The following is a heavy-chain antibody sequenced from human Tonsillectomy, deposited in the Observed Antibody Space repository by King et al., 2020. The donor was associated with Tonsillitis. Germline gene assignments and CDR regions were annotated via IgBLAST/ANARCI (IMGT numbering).Heavy chain of an antibody. V-gene: IGHV4-59*11. Sequence: LQLQESGPGLVKPSETLSLTCTVSGGSTSRQYWSWIRQPPGKGLEWIGYIFYSGSTNYNPSLKSRVTISLDTSKNQFSLQLRSVTAADTAVYYCARGDYDFLYYYYYLDVWGKGTTVTVSS. CDR3: ARGDYDFLYYYYYLDV. D-gene: IGHD3-3*01. CDR2: IFYSGST. J-gene: IGHJ6*03. CDR1: GGSTSRQY.